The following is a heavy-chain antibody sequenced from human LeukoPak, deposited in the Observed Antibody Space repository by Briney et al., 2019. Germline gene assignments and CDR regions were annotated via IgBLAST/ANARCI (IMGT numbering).Heavy chain of an antibody. J-gene: IGHJ4*02. CDR1: VFIFSSDS. V-gene: IGHV3-23*01. CDR2: ISGSGGST. Sequence: GGSLRLSCAASVFIFSSDSMSWVRQAPWKGLEWVSAISGSGGSTYYADSVKGRFTISRDNSKNTLYLQMNSLRAEDTAVYYCAKDQDGDYAPIDYWGQGTLVTVSS. CDR3: AKDQDGDYAPIDY. D-gene: IGHD4-17*01.